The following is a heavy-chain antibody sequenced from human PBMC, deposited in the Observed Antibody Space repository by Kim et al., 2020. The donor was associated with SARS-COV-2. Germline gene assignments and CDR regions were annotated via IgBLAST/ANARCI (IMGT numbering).Heavy chain of an antibody. V-gene: IGHV3-23*03. J-gene: IGHJ4*02. CDR3: AKKALGLYSGYGLWGSLDYFDY. Sequence: GGSLRLSCAASGFTFSSYAMSWVRQAPGKGLEWVSVIYSGGSSTYYADSVKGRFTISRDNSKNTLYLQMNSLRAEDTAVYYCAKKALGLYSGYGLWGSLDYFDYWGQGTLVTVSS. D-gene: IGHD5-12*01. CDR2: IYSGGSST. CDR1: GFTFSSYA.